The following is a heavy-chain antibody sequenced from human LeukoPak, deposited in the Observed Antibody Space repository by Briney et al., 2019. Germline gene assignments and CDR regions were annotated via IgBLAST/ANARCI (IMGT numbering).Heavy chain of an antibody. Sequence: PGGSLRLSCAASGFSFNNARMNWVRQAPGKGLEWVANIKQDGSQKYYVDSVKGRFTISRDNAKNSVYLQMNSLRAEDTAVYYCARDWGEIDYWGQGTLVTVSS. D-gene: IGHD3-10*01. CDR2: IKQDGSQK. V-gene: IGHV3-7*03. J-gene: IGHJ4*02. CDR1: GFSFNNAR. CDR3: ARDWGEIDY.